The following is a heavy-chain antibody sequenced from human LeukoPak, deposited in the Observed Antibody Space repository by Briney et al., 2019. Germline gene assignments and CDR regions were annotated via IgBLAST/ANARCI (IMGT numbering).Heavy chain of an antibody. CDR3: AKDRDGYPRDDAFDI. CDR1: GFTFDDYA. J-gene: IGHJ3*02. CDR2: ISWNSGSI. V-gene: IGHV3-9*01. D-gene: IGHD5-24*01. Sequence: GRSLRLSCAASGFTFDDYAMHWVRQAPGKGLEWVSGISWNSGSIGYADSVKGRFTISRDNAKNSLYLQMNSLRAEDTALYYCAKDRDGYPRDDAFDIWGQGTMVTVSS.